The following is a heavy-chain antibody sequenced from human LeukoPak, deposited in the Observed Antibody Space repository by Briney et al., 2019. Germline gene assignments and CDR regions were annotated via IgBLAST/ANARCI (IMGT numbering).Heavy chain of an antibody. CDR2: IYYSGST. CDR1: GGSISSSSYS. D-gene: IGHD4-17*01. CDR3: ARLSGVTTSHY. Sequence: PSETLSLTCTVSGGSISSSSYSWGWIRQPPGKGLEWIGSIYYSGSTYYNPSLKSRVTISVDTSKNQFSLKLSSVTAADTAVYYCARLSGVTTSHYWGQGTLVTVSS. V-gene: IGHV4-39*01. J-gene: IGHJ4*02.